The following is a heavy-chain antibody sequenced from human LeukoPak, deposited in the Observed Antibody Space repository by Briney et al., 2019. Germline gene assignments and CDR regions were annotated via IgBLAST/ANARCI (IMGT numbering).Heavy chain of an antibody. CDR1: GFTFSTYG. D-gene: IGHD1-26*01. J-gene: IGHJ4*02. CDR2: IWSDGSNK. Sequence: TGGSLRLSCAASGFTFSTYGMHWVRQAPGKGLEWVAVIWSDGSNKYYADSVKGRFIISRDNSKKTLYQQMNSLRAEETAVYYCARESGDLLYFDYWGQGTLVTVSS. CDR3: ARESGDLLYFDY. V-gene: IGHV3-33*01.